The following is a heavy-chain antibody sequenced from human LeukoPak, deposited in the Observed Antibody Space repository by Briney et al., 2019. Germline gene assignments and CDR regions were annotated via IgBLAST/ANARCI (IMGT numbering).Heavy chain of an antibody. CDR2: VNPNSGGT. J-gene: IGHJ4*02. D-gene: IGHD6-19*01. CDR1: GHTFTGYY. V-gene: IGHV1-2*02. Sequence: ASVKVSCKASGHTFTGYYMHWVRQAPGQGLEWMGWVNPNSGGTNYAQKFQGRVTMTRDTSISTAYMELSSLRSEDTAVYYCARDLESIAVAGNGGYWGQGTLVTVSS. CDR3: ARDLESIAVAGNGGY.